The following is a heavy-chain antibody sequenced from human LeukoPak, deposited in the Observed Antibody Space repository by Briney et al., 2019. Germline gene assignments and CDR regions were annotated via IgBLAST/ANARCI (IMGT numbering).Heavy chain of an antibody. CDR2: INPSGGST. Sequence: ASVKVSCKASGYTFTSYYMHWVRQAPGQGLEWMGIINPSGGSTSYAQKFQGRVTMTRDTSTSTVYMELSSLRSEDTAVYCCASRAITIFGVVDYWGQGTLVTVSS. CDR1: GYTFTSYY. V-gene: IGHV1-46*01. J-gene: IGHJ4*02. D-gene: IGHD3-3*01. CDR3: ASRAITIFGVVDY.